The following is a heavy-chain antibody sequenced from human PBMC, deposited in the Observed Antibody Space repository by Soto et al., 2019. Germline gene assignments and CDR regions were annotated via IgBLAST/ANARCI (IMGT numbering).Heavy chain of an antibody. V-gene: IGHV3-23*01. CDR2: ISGSDGNT. Sequence: GGSLRLSCAASGFTFSSYAMSWVRQAPGKGLEWVSAISGSDGNTYYADSVKGRFTISRDNSKNTMYLQMNSLRAEDTAVYYCAKGLRVATILYYYYGMDVWGLGTTVTVSS. CDR3: AKGLRVATILYYYYGMDV. J-gene: IGHJ6*02. CDR1: GFTFSSYA. D-gene: IGHD5-12*01.